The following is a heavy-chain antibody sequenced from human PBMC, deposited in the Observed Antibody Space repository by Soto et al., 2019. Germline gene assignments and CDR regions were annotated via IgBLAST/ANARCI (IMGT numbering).Heavy chain of an antibody. J-gene: IGHJ3*02. CDR1: GFTFSDYY. Sequence: QVQLVESGGCLVKPGGSLRLACAASGFTFSDYYMSWIRQAPGKGPEWVSYSSSSGSTRYYADSVKGRFTIPRDNAKNSLYLQMNSLRDEDTAVYYRERDPEYCSGGSCSVLFDIWGQGGMVAVS. CDR2: SSSSGSTR. D-gene: IGHD2-15*01. V-gene: IGHV3-11*01. CDR3: ERDPEYCSGGSCSVLFDI.